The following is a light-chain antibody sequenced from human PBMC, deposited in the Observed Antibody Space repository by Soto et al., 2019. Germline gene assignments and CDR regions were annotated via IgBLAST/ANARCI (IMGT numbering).Light chain of an antibody. CDR1: SSDVGAFDY. CDR2: DNN. J-gene: IGLJ2*01. V-gene: IGLV2-14*03. CDR3: AAWDSSLGVVV. Sequence: QSALTQPASVSGSPGQSITISCTGTSSDVGAFDYVSWYQQHPGKGPKLLIYDNNERPPAIPGRFSGSKSGTSATLGITGLQPGDEADYYCAAWDSSLGVVVFGGGTQLTVL.